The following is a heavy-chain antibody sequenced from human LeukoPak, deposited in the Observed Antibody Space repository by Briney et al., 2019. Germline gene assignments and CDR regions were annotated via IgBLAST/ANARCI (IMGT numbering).Heavy chain of an antibody. CDR2: ISSSSSYI. CDR1: GFSFSNYN. CDR3: ARDPYSGNYGPYYYYYMDV. V-gene: IGHV3-21*04. Sequence: GGSLRLSCAASGFSFSNYNMNWVRQAPGKGLEWVSFISSSSSYIYYADSVKGRFTISRDNARNSLYLQMNGLRPEDTAVYYCARDPYSGNYGPYYYYYMDVWGKGTTVTISS. D-gene: IGHD1-26*01. J-gene: IGHJ6*03.